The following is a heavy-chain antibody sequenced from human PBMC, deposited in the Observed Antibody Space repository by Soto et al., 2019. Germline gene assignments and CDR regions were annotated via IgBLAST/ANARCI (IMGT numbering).Heavy chain of an antibody. V-gene: IGHV3-30*18. J-gene: IGHJ4*02. D-gene: IGHD1-1*01. CDR1: GFTFTSSA. CDR3: AKDRDTNWSFDR. CDR2: ISYDATVR. Sequence: QVQLVESGGGVVQPGRSLTLSCAASGFTFTSSAMHWVRQAPDKGLEWVAFISYDATVRYYADSVKGRFTIFRDNPKNTVYLQMNSLRTEDTALYYCAKDRDTNWSFDRWGQGTLVTVSS.